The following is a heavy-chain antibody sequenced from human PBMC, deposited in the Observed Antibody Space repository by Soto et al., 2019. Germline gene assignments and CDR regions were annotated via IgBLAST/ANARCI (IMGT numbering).Heavy chain of an antibody. CDR1: GYTFKSYD. CDR3: ARKGYIGNFAMDV. CDR2: ISGHNGKA. V-gene: IGHV1-18*04. J-gene: IGHJ6*04. Sequence: QVQLVQSGAEVKEPGASVTVSCKASGYTFKSYDVMWGRKAPGQGLEWMGWISGHNGKADYAENFQGRVIMTTDTSTATASMDLRGVRSDDTAVYYCARKGYIGNFAMDVWGKGTTVTVSS. D-gene: IGHD5-12*01.